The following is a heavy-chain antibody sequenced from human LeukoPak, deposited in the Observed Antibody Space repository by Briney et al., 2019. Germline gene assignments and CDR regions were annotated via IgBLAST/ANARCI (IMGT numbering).Heavy chain of an antibody. CDR3: AKSDILGAIFRYGFDP. D-gene: IGHD1-26*01. J-gene: IGHJ5*02. CDR2: ISGSGGNT. CDR1: GFTFSSYA. Sequence: SGGSLRLSCAASGFTFSSYAMNWVRQAPGKGLEWVSSISGSGGNTYYADSVKGRFTISRDNSKNTLYLQMNSLRAEDTAVYYCAKSDILGAIFRYGFDPWGQGTLVTVSS. V-gene: IGHV3-23*01.